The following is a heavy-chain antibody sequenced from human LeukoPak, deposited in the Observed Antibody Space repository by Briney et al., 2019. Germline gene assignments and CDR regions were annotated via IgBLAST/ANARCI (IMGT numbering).Heavy chain of an antibody. Sequence: GESLKISCKGSGYSFPNCWIGWVRQVPGKGLEWMGIIYPGDSGTRYSPSFQGQVTISADKSITTAYLQWRSLKASDTAMYYCARHMGGSTSSPFDYWGQGTLVTVSS. V-gene: IGHV5-51*01. J-gene: IGHJ4*02. CDR1: GYSFPNCW. D-gene: IGHD2-2*01. CDR2: IYPGDSGT. CDR3: ARHMGGSTSSPFDY.